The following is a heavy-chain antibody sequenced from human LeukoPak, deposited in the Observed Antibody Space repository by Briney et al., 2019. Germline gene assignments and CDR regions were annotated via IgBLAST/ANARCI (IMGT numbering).Heavy chain of an antibody. CDR2: IYYSGSA. D-gene: IGHD4-23*01. CDR1: GGSISSHY. V-gene: IGHV4-59*11. CDR3: ARGGKLATLDY. J-gene: IGHJ4*02. Sequence: SETLSLTCTVPGGSISSHYWSWIRQPPGKGLEWIGYIYYSGSANYNPSLKSRVTISVDTSKNQFSLKLSSVTAADTAVYYCARGGKLATLDYWGQGTLVTVSS.